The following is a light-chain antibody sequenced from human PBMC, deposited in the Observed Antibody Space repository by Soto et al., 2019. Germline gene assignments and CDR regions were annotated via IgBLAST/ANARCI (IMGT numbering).Light chain of an antibody. J-gene: IGKJ1*01. Sequence: EIVFTQSPATLSSSPGERATLSCRASQSVSSYLAWYQQKPGQAPRLLIYDASNRATGIPVRFSGSGSGTDFTLTISSLEPEDFAVYYCQQRSNWPWTFGQGTKVDIK. CDR1: QSVSSY. V-gene: IGKV3-11*01. CDR3: QQRSNWPWT. CDR2: DAS.